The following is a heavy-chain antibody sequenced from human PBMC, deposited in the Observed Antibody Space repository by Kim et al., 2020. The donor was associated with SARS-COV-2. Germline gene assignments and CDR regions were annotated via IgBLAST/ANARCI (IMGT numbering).Heavy chain of an antibody. V-gene: IGHV3-48*04. Sequence: GGSLRLSCAASGFSFRVYSMSWVRQAPGKGLEWLSSISGSSDTIYFADSLLGRFTISRDNAKNSLYLQMNSLRVEDTALYYCAREGYSGSWFFDSWGQGTLVTVSS. CDR3: AREGYSGSWFFDS. J-gene: IGHJ4*02. CDR1: GFSFRVYS. CDR2: ISGSSDTI. D-gene: IGHD6-13*01.